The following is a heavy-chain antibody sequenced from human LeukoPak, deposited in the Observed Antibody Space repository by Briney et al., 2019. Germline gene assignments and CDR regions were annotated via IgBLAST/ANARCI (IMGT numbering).Heavy chain of an antibody. D-gene: IGHD4-11*01. Sequence: SETLSLTCTVSGASISFYYWSWIRQPPGKGLEWIGYVYYSGSTNYNPSLKSRVTISVDTSKNQFSLKLSSVTVADTAVYYCARHGGTRITLVEVYYFDYWGQGNLVTVSS. CDR2: VYYSGST. CDR3: ARHGGTRITLVEVYYFDY. CDR1: GASISFYY. V-gene: IGHV4-59*08. J-gene: IGHJ4*02.